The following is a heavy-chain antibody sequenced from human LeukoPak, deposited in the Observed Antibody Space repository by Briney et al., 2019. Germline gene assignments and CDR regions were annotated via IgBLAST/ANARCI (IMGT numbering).Heavy chain of an antibody. V-gene: IGHV3-66*02. Sequence: GGSLRLSCAASGFTVSSNYMSWVRQAPGKGLEWVSVIYSGGSTYYADSVKGRFTISRDNPKNTLYLQMNSLRAEDTAVYYCARLSGDITVFDLWGQGTLVTVSS. D-gene: IGHD1-20*01. CDR3: ARLSGDITVFDL. CDR1: GFTVSSNY. CDR2: IYSGGST. J-gene: IGHJ4*02.